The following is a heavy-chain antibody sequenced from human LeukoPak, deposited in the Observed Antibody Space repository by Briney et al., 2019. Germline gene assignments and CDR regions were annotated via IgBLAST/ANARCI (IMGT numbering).Heavy chain of an antibody. CDR2: ISSSSSYI. J-gene: IGHJ4*02. V-gene: IGHV3-21*01. CDR1: GFTFSSYS. Sequence: GGSLRLSCAASGFTFSSYSMNWVRQAPGKGLEWVSSISSSSSYIYYADSVKGRFTISRDNAKNSLYLHMNSLRTEDTAVYYCARDKDVGATLLDYWGQGTLVTVSS. CDR3: ARDKDVGATLLDY. D-gene: IGHD1-26*01.